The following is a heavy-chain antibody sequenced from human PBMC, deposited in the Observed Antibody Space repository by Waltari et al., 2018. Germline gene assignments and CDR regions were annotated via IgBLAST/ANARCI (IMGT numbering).Heavy chain of an antibody. D-gene: IGHD2-15*01. Sequence: KWWSGVRQSPGKGLEWIGQVLGSGRTNYNPSFASRVTISLDTSTYQFALKMTSATAADTALYYCARDRGRGLYLDTWGQGILVTVSP. CDR3: ARDRGRGLYLDT. J-gene: IGHJ4*02. CDR2: VLGSGRT. V-gene: IGHV4-4*02. CDR1: KW.